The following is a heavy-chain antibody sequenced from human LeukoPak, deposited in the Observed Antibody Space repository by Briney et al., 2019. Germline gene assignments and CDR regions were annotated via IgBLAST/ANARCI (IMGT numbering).Heavy chain of an antibody. D-gene: IGHD5-12*01. CDR2: IYFGRTT. V-gene: IGHV4-39*01. Sequence: SETLSLTCTISGDSITSSSHHWGWIRQSPGKGLEWIGSIYFGRTTYYNPSLSSRVALSVVTSKNQLSLQLTSVTAADTAVYYCVRHDGRGGATMGSLDSWGQGSLVTVSS. CDR1: GDSITSSSHH. CDR3: VRHDGRGGATMGSLDS. J-gene: IGHJ4*02.